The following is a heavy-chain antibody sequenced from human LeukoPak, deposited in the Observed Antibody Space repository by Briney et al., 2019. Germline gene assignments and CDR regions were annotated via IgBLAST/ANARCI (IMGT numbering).Heavy chain of an antibody. Sequence: ASVKVSCKASGYTFTGYYMHWVRQAPGQGLEWMGRINPNSGDTSYAQKFQGRVTMTRDTSISAAYMELTRLTSDDTAVYSCARDLIGCGSTTCYFDYWGQGTLVTVSS. CDR2: INPNSGDT. CDR1: GYTFTGYY. D-gene: IGHD2-2*01. J-gene: IGHJ4*02. V-gene: IGHV1-2*06. CDR3: ARDLIGCGSTTCYFDY.